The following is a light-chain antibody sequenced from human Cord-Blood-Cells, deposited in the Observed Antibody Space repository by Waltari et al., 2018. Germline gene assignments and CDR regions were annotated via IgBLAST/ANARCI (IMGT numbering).Light chain of an antibody. Sequence: ELVMQHAPATLSVSPGERATLSCRASQSVSSSLAWYQQKPGQAPRLLSYGASTRATGIPARCSGSVSWTEFTLTISSLQSKDFAVYYCQQYNNWPPWTFGQGTKVEIK. CDR3: QQYNNWPPWT. CDR1: QSVSSS. V-gene: IGKV3-15*01. J-gene: IGKJ1*01. CDR2: GAS.